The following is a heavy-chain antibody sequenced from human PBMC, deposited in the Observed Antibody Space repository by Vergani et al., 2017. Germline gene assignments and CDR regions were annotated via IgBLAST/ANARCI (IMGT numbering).Heavy chain of an antibody. Sequence: QVQLQQWGAGLLKPSETLSLTCAVYGGSFSGYYWSWIRQPPGKGLEWIGEINHSGSTNYNPSLKSRVTISVDTSKNQFSLKLSSVTAADTAVYYCARLTATVYYYYYGMDVWGQGTTVTVSS. J-gene: IGHJ6*02. CDR1: GGSFSGYY. D-gene: IGHD5-18*01. CDR3: ARLTATVYYYYYGMDV. V-gene: IGHV4-34*01. CDR2: INHSGST.